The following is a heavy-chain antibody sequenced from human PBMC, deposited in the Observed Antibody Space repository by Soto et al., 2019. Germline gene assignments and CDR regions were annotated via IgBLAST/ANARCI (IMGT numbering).Heavy chain of an antibody. Sequence: EVQLVESGGGLVQPDRSLRLSCAASGFTFDDYAMHWVRQAPGKGLEWVSGISWNSGNLDYAHSVKGRFTISRDNAKNSLYLQMDSLRPEDTALYYCAKDKSTGEYSYYRYLDVWGKGTTVTVSS. D-gene: IGHD4-17*01. CDR2: ISWNSGNL. J-gene: IGHJ6*03. CDR3: AKDKSTGEYSYYRYLDV. CDR1: GFTFDDYA. V-gene: IGHV3-9*01.